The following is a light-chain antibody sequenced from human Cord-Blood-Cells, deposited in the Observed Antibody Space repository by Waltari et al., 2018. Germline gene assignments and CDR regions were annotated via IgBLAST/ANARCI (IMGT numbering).Light chain of an antibody. CDR1: QSVLYNSNNKNY. V-gene: IGKV4-1*01. J-gene: IGKJ3*01. Sequence: DLVITQSPDPLPVSLGARATINCKSSQSVLYNSNNKNYLAWYQQKPGQPPKLLIYWASNRESGVPDRFSCSGSGTDFTLPISSLQAEDVAVYYCQQYYSTPFTFGPGTKVDIK. CDR2: WAS. CDR3: QQYYSTPFT.